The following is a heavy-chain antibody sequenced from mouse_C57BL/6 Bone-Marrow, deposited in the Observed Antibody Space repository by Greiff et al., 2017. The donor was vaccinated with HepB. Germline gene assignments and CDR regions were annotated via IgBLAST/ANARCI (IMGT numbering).Heavy chain of an antibody. CDR1: GYTFTSYW. D-gene: IGHD3-3*01. V-gene: IGHV1-69*01. Sequence: HVQLQQPGAELVMPGASVKLSCKASGYTFTSYWMHWVKQRPGQGLEWIGEIDPSDSYTNYNQKFKGKSTLTVDKSSSTAYMQLSSLTSEDSAVYYCARERALPDPAWFAYWGQGTLVTVSA. J-gene: IGHJ3*01. CDR2: IDPSDSYT. CDR3: ARERALPDPAWFAY.